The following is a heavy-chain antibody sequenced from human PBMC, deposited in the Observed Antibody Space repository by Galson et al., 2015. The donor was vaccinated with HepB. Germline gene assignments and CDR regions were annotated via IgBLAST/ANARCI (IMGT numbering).Heavy chain of an antibody. V-gene: IGHV1-69*04. CDR1: GGTFSSYA. D-gene: IGHD3-9*01. J-gene: IGHJ3*02. CDR3: ASYYDILTGYYTGAFDI. Sequence: SVKVSCKASGGTFSSYAISWVRQAPGQGLEWMGRIIPILGIANYAQKFQGRVTITADKSTSTAYMELSSLRSEDTAVYYCASYYDILTGYYTGAFDIWGQGTMVTVSS. CDR2: IIPILGIA.